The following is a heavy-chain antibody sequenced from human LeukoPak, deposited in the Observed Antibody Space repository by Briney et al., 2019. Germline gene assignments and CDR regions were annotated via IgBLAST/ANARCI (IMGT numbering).Heavy chain of an antibody. CDR1: GYTFTSYG. Sequence: ASVKVSFKASGYTFTSYGISWVRQATGQGLEWMGWMSAYNGNTNYAQKLQGRVTMTTDTSTSTAYMELRSLRSDDTAVYYCARWGSGWYYVDYWGQGTLVTVSS. CDR3: ARWGSGWYYVDY. J-gene: IGHJ4*02. D-gene: IGHD6-19*01. CDR2: MSAYNGNT. V-gene: IGHV1-18*01.